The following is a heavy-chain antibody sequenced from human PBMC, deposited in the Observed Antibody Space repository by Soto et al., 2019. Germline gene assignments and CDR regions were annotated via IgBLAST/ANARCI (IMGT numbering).Heavy chain of an antibody. CDR2: ISYDGSNK. CDR3: AKERYGQLYLEDYGMDV. D-gene: IGHD3-16*01. V-gene: IGHV3-30*18. J-gene: IGHJ6*02. Sequence: QVQLVESGGGVVQPGTSLRLSCVTSGFTFSSYGIHWVRQAPGRGLEWVAVISYDGSNKYYADSVKGRFTISRDNFKNTLYLQMNSLRAEDMAVYYCAKERYGQLYLEDYGMDVWGQGTTVTVSS. CDR1: GFTFSSYG.